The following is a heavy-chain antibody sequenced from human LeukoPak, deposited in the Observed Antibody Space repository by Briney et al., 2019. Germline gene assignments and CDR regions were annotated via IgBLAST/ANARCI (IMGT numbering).Heavy chain of an antibody. J-gene: IGHJ4*02. CDR1: GFTFSSYA. CDR3: AKDHDSSGYYRLGRPYYFDY. Sequence: GGSLRLSCAASGFTFSSYAVSWVRQAPGKGLEWVSAISGSGGSTYYADSVKGRFTISRDNSKNTLYLQMNSLRAEDTAVYYCAKDHDSSGYYRLGRPYYFDYWGQGTLVTVSS. CDR2: ISGSGGST. D-gene: IGHD3-22*01. V-gene: IGHV3-23*01.